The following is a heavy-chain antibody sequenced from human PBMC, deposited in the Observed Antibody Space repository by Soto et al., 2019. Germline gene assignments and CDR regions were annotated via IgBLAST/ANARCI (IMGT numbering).Heavy chain of an antibody. CDR2: IYYSGST. D-gene: IGHD1-26*01. Sequence: SETLSLTCTVSGGSISSSSYYWGWIRQPPGKGLEWIGSIYYSGSTYYNPSLKSRVTISVDTSKNQFSLKLSSVTAADTAVYYCARHWIVYSGSPTTGLDYWGQGTLVTVSS. CDR1: GGSISSSSYY. V-gene: IGHV4-39*01. CDR3: ARHWIVYSGSPTTGLDY. J-gene: IGHJ4*02.